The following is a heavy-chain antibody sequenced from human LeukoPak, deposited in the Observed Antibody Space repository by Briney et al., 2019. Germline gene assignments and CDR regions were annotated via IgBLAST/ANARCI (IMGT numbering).Heavy chain of an antibody. Sequence: SETLSLTCTVSGGSISSSDYYWGWIRQPPGKGLEWIGSIYHSGNTYYNSSLKSRVTISVDTSKNQFSLKLTSVTAADTAVYYCARSEYYSSSWYSTFDYWGQGTLVTVSP. CDR2: IYHSGNT. CDR3: ARSEYYSSSWYSTFDY. J-gene: IGHJ4*02. CDR1: GGSISSSDYY. V-gene: IGHV4-39*07. D-gene: IGHD6-13*01.